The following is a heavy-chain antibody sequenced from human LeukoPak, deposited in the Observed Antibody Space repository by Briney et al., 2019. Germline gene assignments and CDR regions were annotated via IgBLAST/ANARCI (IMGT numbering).Heavy chain of an antibody. V-gene: IGHV1-2*02. CDR3: ARGPMIIVVITGPMDY. CDR2: INPNSGGT. J-gene: IGHJ4*02. Sequence: ASVKVSCKASGYSFTGYYMHWVRQAPGQGLEWMGWINPNSGGTNYAQKFQGRVTMTRDTSISTAYMELNRLRSDDTAVYYCARGPMIIVVITGPMDYWGQGTLVTVSS. D-gene: IGHD3-22*01. CDR1: GYSFTGYY.